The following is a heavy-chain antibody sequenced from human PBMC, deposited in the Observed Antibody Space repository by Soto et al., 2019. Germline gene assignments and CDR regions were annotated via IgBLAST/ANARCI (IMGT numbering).Heavy chain of an antibody. Sequence: GGSLRLSCAASGFTFSSYSMDWVRQVPGKGLEWVSSISSSSNSRYYADSVTGRFTISTDNPKSSLSLQINSLAVEDTVVYYCVLDRIVGAMSQNWFEPWCLGTLVTVSS. V-gene: IGHV3-21*01. CDR1: GFTFSSYS. CDR2: ISSSSNSR. CDR3: VLDRIVGAMSQNWFEP. J-gene: IGHJ5*02. D-gene: IGHD1-26*01.